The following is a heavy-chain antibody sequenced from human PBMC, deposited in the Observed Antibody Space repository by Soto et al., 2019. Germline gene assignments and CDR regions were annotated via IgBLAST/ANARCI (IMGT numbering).Heavy chain of an antibody. Sequence: PSETLSLTCAVYGGSFSGNYWSWIRQPPGKGLEWIGEINHSGSTNYNPSLKSRVTISVDTSKNQFSLKLSSVTAADTAVYYCARGITMVRGVIITAARYMDVWGQGTTVT. CDR3: ARGITMVRGVIITAARYMDV. CDR1: GGSFSGNY. V-gene: IGHV4-34*01. CDR2: INHSGST. J-gene: IGHJ6*02. D-gene: IGHD3-10*01.